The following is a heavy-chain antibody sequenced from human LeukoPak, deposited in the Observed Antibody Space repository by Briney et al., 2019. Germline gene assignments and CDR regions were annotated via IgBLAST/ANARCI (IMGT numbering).Heavy chain of an antibody. CDR1: GGSISSYY. CDR2: IYTSGST. V-gene: IGHV4-4*07. J-gene: IGHJ4*02. Sequence: PSETLSLTCTVSGGSISSYYWSWIRQPAGKGLEWIGRIYTSGSTNYNPSLKSRVTMSVDTSKNQFSLKLSSVTAADTAAYYCARESGSLLWFGELSGGTLDYWGQGTLVTVSS. CDR3: ARESGSLLWFGELSGGTLDY. D-gene: IGHD3-10*01.